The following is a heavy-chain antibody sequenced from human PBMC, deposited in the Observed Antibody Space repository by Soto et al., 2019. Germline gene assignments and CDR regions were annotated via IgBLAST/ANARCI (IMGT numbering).Heavy chain of an antibody. D-gene: IGHD3-16*01. J-gene: IGHJ6*02. Sequence: QVQLVQSGDEVRKPGSSVKVSCKASGYIFVNYGIAWVRQAPGQGLEWMGWISPYSGNTHYASKVQGRLTMSTNTXXRTADMYLGSLRSDAAAVYYCAMVDNYVTPTPQDVWGQGTTVTVSS. CDR1: GYIFVNYG. CDR3: AMVDNYVTPTPQDV. CDR2: ISPYSGNT. V-gene: IGHV1-18*01.